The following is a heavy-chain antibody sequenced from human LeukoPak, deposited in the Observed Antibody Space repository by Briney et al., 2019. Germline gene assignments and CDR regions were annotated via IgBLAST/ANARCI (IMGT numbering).Heavy chain of an antibody. V-gene: IGHV4-39*07. CDR3: ASQGAWIRSLVFDP. CDR1: GGSISSSSYY. Sequence: SETLSLTCTVSGGSISSSSYYWGWIRQPPGKGLEWIGSIYYSGSTYYNPSLKSRVTISVDTSKNQFSLKLSSVTAADTAVCYCASQGAWIRSLVFDPWGQGTLVTVSS. D-gene: IGHD5-18*01. CDR2: IYYSGST. J-gene: IGHJ5*02.